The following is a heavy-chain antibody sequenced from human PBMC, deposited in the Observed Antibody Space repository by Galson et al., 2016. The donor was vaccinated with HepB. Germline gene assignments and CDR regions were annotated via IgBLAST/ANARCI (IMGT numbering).Heavy chain of an antibody. Sequence: SLRLSCAASGFSFSTSGMSWVRQSPGRGLEWVSGITGSGGATHYADSVRGRFTLSGDNFKNMLYLYMNNVRAGDTAVYYCGKHGGFDYWGQGAPVTVSS. CDR3: GKHGGFDY. CDR1: GFSFSTSG. J-gene: IGHJ4*02. V-gene: IGHV3-23*01. D-gene: IGHD3-16*01. CDR2: ITGSGGAT.